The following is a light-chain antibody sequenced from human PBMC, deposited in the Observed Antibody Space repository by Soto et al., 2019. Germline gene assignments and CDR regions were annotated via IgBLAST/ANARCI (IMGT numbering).Light chain of an antibody. CDR3: QQYAYSPPT. CDR1: QRIISNY. CDR2: GAS. Sequence: EIVLTQSPGTLSLSPGERATLSCRASQRIISNYLAWYQQEAGQAPRLLIYGASSRVTGIPDRFSGSGSGTDCTLTISRLEPEDFAVYYCQQYAYSPPTFGLGTKVDIK. V-gene: IGKV3-20*01. J-gene: IGKJ1*01.